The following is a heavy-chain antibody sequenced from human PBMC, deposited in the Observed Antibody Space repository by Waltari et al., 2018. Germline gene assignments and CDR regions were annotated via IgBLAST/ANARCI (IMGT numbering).Heavy chain of an antibody. J-gene: IGHJ6*02. V-gene: IGHV1-18*04. CDR1: GYTFTSYG. Sequence: QVQLVQSGAEVKKPGASVKVSCKASGYTFTSYGISWVRQAPGQGLEWMGWRGRNNAYNGNTNYAQKLQSRVTKTTDTSTSTAYMELRSLRSDDTAVYYCARHLAARPWDFDYYYGMDVWGQGTTVTVSS. CDR3: ARHLAARPWDFDYYYGMDV. D-gene: IGHD6-6*01. CDR2: NNAYNGNT.